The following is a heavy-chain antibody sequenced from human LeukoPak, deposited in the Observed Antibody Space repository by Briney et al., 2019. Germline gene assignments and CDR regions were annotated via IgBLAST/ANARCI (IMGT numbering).Heavy chain of an antibody. Sequence: SETLSLTCAVYGGSFSGYFWSWIRQSPEKGLEWIGEITHSGSPDYNPSLSSRVTISVDPSRNQFSLTLSSVTAADTAVYSCVREREQRDKRPYAPGYAYWGQGTLVTVSS. J-gene: IGHJ4*02. CDR2: ITHSGSP. CDR3: VREREQRDKRPYAPGYAY. D-gene: IGHD2-2*01. CDR1: GGSFSGYF. V-gene: IGHV4-34*01.